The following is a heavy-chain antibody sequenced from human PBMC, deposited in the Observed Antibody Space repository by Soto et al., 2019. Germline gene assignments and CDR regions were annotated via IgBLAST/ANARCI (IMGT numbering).Heavy chain of an antibody. Sequence: PGESLKISCQGSGYRFNDYWISWVRQMPGKGLEWMGRIDPSDSQIKYSPSFQGHITISSDKSFSTAYLEWKSLKASDTAIYYCARHLTARDALALWGRATAGTVSS. CDR1: GYRFNDYW. V-gene: IGHV5-10-1*01. CDR2: IDPSDSQI. CDR3: ARHLTARDALAL. J-gene: IGHJ2*01. D-gene: IGHD2-21*02.